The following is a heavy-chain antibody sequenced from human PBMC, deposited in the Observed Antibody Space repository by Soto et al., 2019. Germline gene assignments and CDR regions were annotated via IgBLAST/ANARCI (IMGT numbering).Heavy chain of an antibody. J-gene: IGHJ4*02. V-gene: IGHV1-69*06. Sequence: QVQLVQSGAEVKKPGSSVKVSCKASGGTFSSYAISWVRQAPGQGLEWMGGIIPIFGTANYAQKFQGRVTIPADKSTSTAYMELSSLRSEDTAVYYCASGSDYDILSGYQRFDYWGQGTLVTVSS. CDR1: GGTFSSYA. D-gene: IGHD3-9*01. CDR3: ASGSDYDILSGYQRFDY. CDR2: IIPIFGTA.